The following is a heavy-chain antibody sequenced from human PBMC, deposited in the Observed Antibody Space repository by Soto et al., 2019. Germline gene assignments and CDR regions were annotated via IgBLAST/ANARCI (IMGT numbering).Heavy chain of an antibody. V-gene: IGHV6-1*01. CDR1: GDSVSSNSAA. D-gene: IGHD3-16*01. Sequence: PSQTLALTCAISGDSVSSNSAAWNWIRQSPSIGLEWLGRTYYRSKWYNDYAVSVKSRITINPDTSKNQFSLQLNSVTPEDTAVYYCARAGGGIDAFAIWGQGTMVTVAS. CDR3: ARAGGGIDAFAI. CDR2: TYYRSKWYN. J-gene: IGHJ3*02.